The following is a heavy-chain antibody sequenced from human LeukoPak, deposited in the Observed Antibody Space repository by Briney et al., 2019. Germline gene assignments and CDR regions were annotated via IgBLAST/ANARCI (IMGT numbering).Heavy chain of an antibody. J-gene: IGHJ5*02. CDR3: ARVWNVGPNDR. Sequence: PSETLSLTCTVSGVSIRSSYYYWGWIRQPPGKGLEWIGSIYDSGSTYYNPSLKSRVTISVDTSKNQFSLKLNSVTAADTAVYYCARVWNVGPNDRWGQGTLVTVSS. D-gene: IGHD1-1*01. CDR1: GVSIRSSYYY. CDR2: IYDSGST. V-gene: IGHV4-39*01.